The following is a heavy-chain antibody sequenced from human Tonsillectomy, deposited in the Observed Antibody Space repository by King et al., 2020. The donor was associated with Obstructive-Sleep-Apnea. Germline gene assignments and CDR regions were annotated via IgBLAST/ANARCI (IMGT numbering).Heavy chain of an antibody. V-gene: IGHV5-51*01. CDR2: IYLVDSDT. CDR1: GYSFTNYC. D-gene: IGHD5-18*01. J-gene: IGHJ4*02. CDR3: ARLLQLGGLFDY. Sequence: QLVQSGAEVKKPGESLKISCKGSGYSFTNYCIGGVRKMPGKGMEWMGIIYLVDSDTRYSPSFQGQVTISADKSISTAYLQWSSLKASDTAIYYCARLLQLGGLFDYWGQGTLVTVSS.